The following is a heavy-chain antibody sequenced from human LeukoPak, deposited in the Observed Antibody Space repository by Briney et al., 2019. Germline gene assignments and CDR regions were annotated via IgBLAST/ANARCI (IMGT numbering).Heavy chain of an antibody. CDR1: GGSLCGYY. D-gene: IGHD3-22*01. J-gene: IGHJ4*02. Sequence: PLETPSLTRAVHGGSLCGYYWSRIRQPPGKGLEWIGEINHSGSTNYSPSLKSRVTISVDTSKNQFSLKLSSVTAADTAVYYCARRIRPIVVVTLSRPFDYWGQGTLVTVSS. CDR3: ARRIRPIVVVTLSRPFDY. V-gene: IGHV4-34*01. CDR2: INHSGST.